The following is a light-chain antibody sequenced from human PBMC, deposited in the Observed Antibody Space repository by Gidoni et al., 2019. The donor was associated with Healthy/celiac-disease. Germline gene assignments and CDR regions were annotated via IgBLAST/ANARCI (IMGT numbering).Light chain of an antibody. CDR3: LPHNSYPRT. J-gene: IGKJ1*01. CDR2: AAS. Sequence: DIQRTQSPSSLSASVGDRVTITVLASQGIRNDLGWYQQKPVKAPKRLIYAASSLQSGVPSRFSGSGSGTDSTLTFISLQPEDFSTYYCLPHNSYPRTFGQXTKVEIK. CDR1: QGIRND. V-gene: IGKV1-17*01.